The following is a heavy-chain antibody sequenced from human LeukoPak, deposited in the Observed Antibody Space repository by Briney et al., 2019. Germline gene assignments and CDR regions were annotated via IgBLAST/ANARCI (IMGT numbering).Heavy chain of an antibody. CDR3: ARYPQGVVPAATQYYYYYYMDV. CDR2: INAGNGNT. V-gene: IGHV1-3*01. Sequence: GASVKVSCKASGYTFTSYAMHWVRQAPGQRLEWMGWINAGNGNTNYAQKLQGRVTMTTDTSTSTAYMELRSLRSDDTAVYYCARYPQGVVPAATQYYYYYYMDVWGKGTTVTVSS. J-gene: IGHJ6*03. CDR1: GYTFTSYA. D-gene: IGHD2-2*01.